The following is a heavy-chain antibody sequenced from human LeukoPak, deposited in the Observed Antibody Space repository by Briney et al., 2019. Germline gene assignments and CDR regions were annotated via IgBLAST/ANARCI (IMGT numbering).Heavy chain of an antibody. J-gene: IGHJ6*01. Sequence: PGGSLRLSCAAAGFTFSSYGMHWVRQAPGNGREWVSYISTSRGYIYYADSVKGGLNIYRENAENSLYLQMNSLRAEDTAVYYCARGSEGYCSGGGCYYGMDVWGQGTTVTVSS. CDR2: ISTSRGYI. CDR3: ARGSEGYCSGGGCYYGMDV. V-gene: IGHV3-21*01. D-gene: IGHD2-15*01. CDR1: GFTFSSYG.